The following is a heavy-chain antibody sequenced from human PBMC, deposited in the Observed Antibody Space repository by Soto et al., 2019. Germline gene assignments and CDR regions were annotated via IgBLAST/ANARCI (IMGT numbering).Heavy chain of an antibody. Sequence: SETLSLTCTVSGGSISSGDYYWSWIRQPPGKGLEWIGYIYYSGSTYYNPSLKSRVTVLVDTSKNQFSLKLSSVTAADTAVYYCAGGLRRYYYYGMDVWGQATTVTVSS. D-gene: IGHD2-21*01. V-gene: IGHV4-30-4*01. CDR1: GGSISSGDYY. CDR2: IYYSGST. J-gene: IGHJ6*02. CDR3: AGGLRRYYYYGMDV.